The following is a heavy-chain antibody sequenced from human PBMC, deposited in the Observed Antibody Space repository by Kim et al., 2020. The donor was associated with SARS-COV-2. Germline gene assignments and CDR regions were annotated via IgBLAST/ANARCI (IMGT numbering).Heavy chain of an antibody. CDR1: GGSISSYY. V-gene: IGHV4-59*01. J-gene: IGHJ5*02. CDR3: ARVICSGWYSCAPGWFDP. Sequence: SETLSLTCTVSGGSISSYYWSWIRQPPGKGLEWIGYIYYSGSTNYNPSLKSRVTISVDTSKNQFSLKLSSVTAADTAVYYCARVICSGWYSCAPGWFDPWGQGTLVTISS. D-gene: IGHD6-19*01. CDR2: IYYSGST.